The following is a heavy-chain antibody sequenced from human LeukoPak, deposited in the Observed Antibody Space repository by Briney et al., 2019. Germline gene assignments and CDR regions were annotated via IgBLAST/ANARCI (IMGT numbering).Heavy chain of an antibody. CDR1: GFTFSGYW. J-gene: IGHJ5*02. CDR2: LRPDGSDK. Sequence: GGSLRLSCAASGFTFSGYWMTWVRQAPGKGLEWVANLRPDGSDKYYADSLKGRFTISRDNAKNSLYLQMNGLRADDTAIYYCARDAYDGASESWGQGTLVTVSP. V-gene: IGHV3-7*01. D-gene: IGHD3-3*01. CDR3: ARDAYDGASES.